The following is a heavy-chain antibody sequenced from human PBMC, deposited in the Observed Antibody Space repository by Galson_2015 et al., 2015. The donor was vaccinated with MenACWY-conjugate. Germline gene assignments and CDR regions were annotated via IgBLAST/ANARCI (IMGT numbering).Heavy chain of an antibody. CDR2: ISGGGGST. CDR1: GFTFGDYA. J-gene: IGHJ6*02. D-gene: IGHD6-25*01. V-gene: IGHV3-23*01. CDR3: AKREDSSVVSTSQYFYHGLDV. Sequence: SLRLSCAASGFTFGDYAMSWVRQAPGKGLEWVSAISGGGGSTYNADSVKGRFTISRDNSKKTLYLQMSSLRAEDTAVYYCAKREDSSVVSTSQYFYHGLDVWVQRTTVTVSS.